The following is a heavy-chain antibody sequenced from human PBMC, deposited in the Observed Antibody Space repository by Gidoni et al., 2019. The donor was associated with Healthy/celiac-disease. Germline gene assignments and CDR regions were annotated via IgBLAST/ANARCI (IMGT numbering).Heavy chain of an antibody. Sequence: EVQLVESGGGLVTPGGSLRLSCAASGFTFSRYSMNWVRQAPGKGLEWVSSISSSSSYIYYADSVKGRFTISRDNAKNSLYLQMNSLRAEDTAVYYCARVGCTNGVCYIFWFDPWGQGTLVTVSS. V-gene: IGHV3-21*01. CDR3: ARVGCTNGVCYIFWFDP. J-gene: IGHJ5*02. D-gene: IGHD2-8*01. CDR1: GFTFSRYS. CDR2: ISSSSSYI.